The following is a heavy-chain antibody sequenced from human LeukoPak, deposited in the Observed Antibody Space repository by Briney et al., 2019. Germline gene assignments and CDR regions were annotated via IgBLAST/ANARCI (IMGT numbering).Heavy chain of an antibody. Sequence: SETLSLTCTVSGGSISSGAYYWSWIRQHPGKGLEWIGYISYSGNTDYNPSLKSRVTLSVDTPKNQFSLKLSSVTAADTAVYYCARGVRGYSYGPFDYWGQGSLLTVSS. V-gene: IGHV4-31*03. CDR3: ARGVRGYSYGPFDY. J-gene: IGHJ4*02. CDR2: ISYSGNT. CDR1: GGSISSGAYY. D-gene: IGHD5-18*01.